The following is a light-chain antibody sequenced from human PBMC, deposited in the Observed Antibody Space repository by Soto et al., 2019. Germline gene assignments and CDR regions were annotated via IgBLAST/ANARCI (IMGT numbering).Light chain of an antibody. Sequence: EIVLTQSPGTLSLSPGERATLSCRASQSVSSTYLAWYQQKPGQAPSLLIYGASSRATGIPDRFSGSGSGTDFTLTISRLEPEDFPVYYCQQYGSSPWTFGQGTKVEIK. J-gene: IGKJ1*01. CDR3: QQYGSSPWT. V-gene: IGKV3-20*01. CDR1: QSVSSTY. CDR2: GAS.